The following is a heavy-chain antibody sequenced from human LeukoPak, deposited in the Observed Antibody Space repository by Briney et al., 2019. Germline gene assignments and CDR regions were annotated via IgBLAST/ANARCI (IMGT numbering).Heavy chain of an antibody. D-gene: IGHD6-13*01. Sequence: SETLSLTCTVSGGSISSGSYYWSWIRQPAGKGLEWIGRIYTSGSTNYNLSLNSRVTMSVDTSKNQFSLKLSSVTAADTAVYYCARVSSSWYQDWYFDLWGRGTLVTVSS. J-gene: IGHJ2*01. CDR3: ARVSSSWYQDWYFDL. CDR2: IYTSGST. CDR1: GGSISSGSYY. V-gene: IGHV4-61*02.